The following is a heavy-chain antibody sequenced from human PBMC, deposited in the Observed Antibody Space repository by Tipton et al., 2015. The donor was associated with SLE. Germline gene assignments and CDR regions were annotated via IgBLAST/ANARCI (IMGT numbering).Heavy chain of an antibody. CDR2: IYASGST. CDR1: DGSISDSY. CDR3: ARHSVTTSGANFDY. D-gene: IGHD1/OR15-1a*01. Sequence: TLSLTCTVSDGSISDSYWTWIRQPAGEGLEWIGRIYASGSTNYNPSLRGRAAMSVDTSKSHFSLKLTSVTAADTAVYYCARHSVTTSGANFDYWGQGTLVTVSS. V-gene: IGHV4-4*07. J-gene: IGHJ4*02.